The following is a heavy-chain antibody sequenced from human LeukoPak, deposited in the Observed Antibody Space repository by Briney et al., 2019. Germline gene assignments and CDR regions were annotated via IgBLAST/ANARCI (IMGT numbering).Heavy chain of an antibody. V-gene: IGHV5-51*01. J-gene: IGHJ6*03. D-gene: IGHD3-10*01. CDR1: GYSFTSYW. CDR3: AKQGGSGISTYYYYYLNV. CDR2: IYPGDSDT. Sequence: GESLKISFKGSGYSFTSYWIGWVRPMPGKGLGWMGIIYPGDSDTRYSPSFQGQVPISADKYISTASLQWSSLKASDTAVYYCAKQGGSGISTYYYYYLNVWGKGPRSPSP.